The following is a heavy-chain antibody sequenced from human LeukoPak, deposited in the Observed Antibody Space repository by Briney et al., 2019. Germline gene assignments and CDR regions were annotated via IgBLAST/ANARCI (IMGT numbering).Heavy chain of an antibody. CDR2: INPSGGST. V-gene: IGHV1-46*01. CDR1: GYTFTSYY. CDR3: ALNHFWEGYHEGFDF. Sequence: ASVKVSCKASGYTFTSYYMHWVRQAPGQGLEWMGIINPSGGSTSYAQKFQGRVTMTRDTSTSTVYMELSSLRSEDTAVYYCALNHFWEGYHEGFDFWGQGNNVNVSS. D-gene: IGHD3-3*02. J-gene: IGHJ3*01.